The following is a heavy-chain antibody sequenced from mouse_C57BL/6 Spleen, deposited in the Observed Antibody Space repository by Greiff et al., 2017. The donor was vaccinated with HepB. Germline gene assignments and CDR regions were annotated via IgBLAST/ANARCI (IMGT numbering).Heavy chain of an antibody. V-gene: IGHV7-3*01. CDR2: IRNKANGYTT. Sequence: EVKVEESGGGLVQPGGSLSLSCAASGFTFTDYYMSWVRQPPGKALEWLGFIRNKANGYTTEYSASVKGRFTISRDNSQSILYLQMNALRAEDSATYYCARYLTYGYDADYAMDYWGQGTSVTVSS. J-gene: IGHJ4*01. D-gene: IGHD2-2*01. CDR3: ARYLTYGYDADYAMDY. CDR1: GFTFTDYY.